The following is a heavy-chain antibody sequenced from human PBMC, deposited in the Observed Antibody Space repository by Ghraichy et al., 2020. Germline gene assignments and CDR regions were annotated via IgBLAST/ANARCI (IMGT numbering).Heavy chain of an antibody. Sequence: SETLSLTCTVSGGSISSGGYYWSWIRQHPGKGLEWIGYIYYSGSTYYNPSLKSRVTISVDTSKNQISLKLNSVTAADTAVYYCARASGYCSGGSCYCFDYWGQGTLVTVSS. CDR2: IYYSGST. CDR3: ARASGYCSGGSCYCFDY. D-gene: IGHD2-15*01. J-gene: IGHJ4*02. CDR1: GGSISSGGYY. V-gene: IGHV4-31*03.